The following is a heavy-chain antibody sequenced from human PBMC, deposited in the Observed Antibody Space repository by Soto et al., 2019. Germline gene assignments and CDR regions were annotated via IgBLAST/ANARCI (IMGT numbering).Heavy chain of an antibody. D-gene: IGHD5-12*01. Sequence: GGSLRLSCAASGFTFSTYGMHWVRQAPGKGLEWVAVIWYDGSNKFYADSVKGRFTISRDNSMDTLYLQMNSLRAEDTAVYYCARDELEWLRSHDYYFDYWGQGTLVTVSS. CDR1: GFTFSTYG. CDR3: ARDELEWLRSHDYYFDY. V-gene: IGHV3-33*01. J-gene: IGHJ4*02. CDR2: IWYDGSNK.